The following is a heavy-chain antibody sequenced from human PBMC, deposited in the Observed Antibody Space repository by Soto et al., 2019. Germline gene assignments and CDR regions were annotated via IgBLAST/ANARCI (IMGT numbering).Heavy chain of an antibody. D-gene: IGHD5-12*01. CDR1: GFTFSSYG. CDR2: IWYDGSNK. J-gene: IGHJ3*02. Sequence: GGSLRLSCAASGFTFSSYGMHWVRQAPGKGLEWVAVIWYDGSNKYYADSVKGRFTISRDNSKNTLYLQMNSLRAEDTAVYYCARDRGQTGAFDIWGQGTMVTVSS. V-gene: IGHV3-33*01. CDR3: ARDRGQTGAFDI.